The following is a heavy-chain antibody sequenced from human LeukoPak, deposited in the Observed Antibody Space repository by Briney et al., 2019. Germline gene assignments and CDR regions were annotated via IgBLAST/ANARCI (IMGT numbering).Heavy chain of an antibody. CDR2: INHSGGA. D-gene: IGHD2-2*01. CDR3: ARRVPAAMFQYNWFDP. J-gene: IGHJ5*02. CDR1: GGSFSGYY. Sequence: PSETLSLTCAVYGGSFSGYYWSWIRQPPGKGLEWIGEINHSGGANYNPSLKSRVTISVDTSKNQFSLKLSSVTAADTAVYYCARRVPAAMFQYNWFDPWAREPWSPSPQ. V-gene: IGHV4-34*01.